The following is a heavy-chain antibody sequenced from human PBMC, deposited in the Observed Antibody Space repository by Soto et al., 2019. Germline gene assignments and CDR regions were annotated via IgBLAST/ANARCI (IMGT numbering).Heavy chain of an antibody. J-gene: IGHJ6*03. V-gene: IGHV3-33*01. CDR3: AREGPDCSGGSCYGGRPYYYYYMDV. CDR1: GFTFSSYG. CDR2: IWYDGSNK. Sequence: SLRLSCAASGFTFSSYGMHWVRQAPGKGLEWVAVIWYDGSNKYYADSVKGRFTISRDNSKNTLYLQMNSLRAEDTAVYYCAREGPDCSGGSCYGGRPYYYYYMDVWGKGTTVTVSS. D-gene: IGHD2-15*01.